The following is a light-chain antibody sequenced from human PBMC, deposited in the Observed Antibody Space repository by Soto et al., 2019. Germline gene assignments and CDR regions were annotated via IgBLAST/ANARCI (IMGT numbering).Light chain of an antibody. CDR3: QVWDDSGDHVV. CDR2: DDS. J-gene: IGLJ2*01. Sequence: SYELTQPPSVSVTPGQTARITCGGNNIGSKGVHWYQQKPGQAPVLVVYDDSDRPSGIPERFSGCNSGNTATLTINRVEAGDEADFFCQVWDDSGDHVVFGGGTKLTVL. CDR1: NIGSKG. V-gene: IGLV3-21*02.